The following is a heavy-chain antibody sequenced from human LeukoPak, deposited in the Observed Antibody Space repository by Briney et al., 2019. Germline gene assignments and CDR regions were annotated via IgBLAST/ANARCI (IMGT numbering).Heavy chain of an antibody. D-gene: IGHD3-10*01. CDR2: ISGSGGST. CDR3: ARVMEYYYGSGSYYIRAGGMDV. J-gene: IGHJ6*02. Sequence: QSGGSLRLSCAASGFTFSSYAMSWVRQAPGKGLEWVSAISGSGGSTYYADSVKGRFTISRDNSKNTLYLQMNSLRAEDTAVYYCARVMEYYYGSGSYYIRAGGMDVWGQGTTVTVSS. V-gene: IGHV3-23*01. CDR1: GFTFSSYA.